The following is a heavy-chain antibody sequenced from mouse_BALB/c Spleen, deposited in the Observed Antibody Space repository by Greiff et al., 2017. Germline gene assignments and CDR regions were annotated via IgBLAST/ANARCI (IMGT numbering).Heavy chain of an antibody. D-gene: IGHD2-4*01. Sequence: EVNVVESGGGLVKPGGSLKLSCAASGFTFSSYAMSWVRQTPEKRLEWVASISSGGSTYYPDSVKGRFTISRDNARNILYLQMSSLRSEDTAMYYCARRLYYDYDEDYFDYWGQGTTLTVSS. CDR3: ARRLYYDYDEDYFDY. J-gene: IGHJ2*01. CDR2: ISSGGST. V-gene: IGHV5-6-5*01. CDR1: GFTFSSYA.